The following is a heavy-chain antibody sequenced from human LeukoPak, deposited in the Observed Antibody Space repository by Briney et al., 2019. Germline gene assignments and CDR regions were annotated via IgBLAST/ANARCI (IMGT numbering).Heavy chain of an antibody. D-gene: IGHD2-2*01. CDR3: TTSREYCSSTSCEFTLDY. Sequence: AGGSLRLSCAASGFTFSNAWMSWVRQAPGKGLEWVGRIKSKTDGGTTDYAAPVKGRFTISRDDSKNTLYLQMNSLKTEDTAVYYCTTSREYCSSTSCEFTLDYWGQGTLVTVSS. J-gene: IGHJ4*02. V-gene: IGHV3-15*01. CDR1: GFTFSNAW. CDR2: IKSKTDGGTT.